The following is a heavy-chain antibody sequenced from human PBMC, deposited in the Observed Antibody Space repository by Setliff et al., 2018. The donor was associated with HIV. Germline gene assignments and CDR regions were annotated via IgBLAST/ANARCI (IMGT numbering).Heavy chain of an antibody. V-gene: IGHV4-61*02. Sequence: SETLSLTCTVSGGSINSGSYFWSWIRQPAGKGLEWIGRIYTTGSTSYNPSLKSRVTISIDTPKNQFSLKLSSVTAADTAVYYCARAIRAYGYGLLRGYFDLWGRGTLVTVSS. CDR2: IYTTGST. J-gene: IGHJ2*01. CDR3: ARAIRAYGYGLLRGYFDL. CDR1: GGSINSGSYF. D-gene: IGHD5-18*01.